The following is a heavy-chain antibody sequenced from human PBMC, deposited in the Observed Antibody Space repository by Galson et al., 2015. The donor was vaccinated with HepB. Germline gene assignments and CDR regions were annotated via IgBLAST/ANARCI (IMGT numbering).Heavy chain of an antibody. J-gene: IGHJ4*02. V-gene: IGHV3-30-3*01. D-gene: IGHD6-6*01. CDR1: GFTFSSYA. CDR2: ISYDGSNK. Sequence: SLRLSCAASGFTFSSYAMHWVRQAPGKGLEWVAVISYDGSNKYYADSVKGRFTISRDNSKNTLYLQMNSLRAEDTAVYYCARQLGSSDFEPFVDYWGQGTLVTVSS. CDR3: ARQLGSSDFEPFVDY.